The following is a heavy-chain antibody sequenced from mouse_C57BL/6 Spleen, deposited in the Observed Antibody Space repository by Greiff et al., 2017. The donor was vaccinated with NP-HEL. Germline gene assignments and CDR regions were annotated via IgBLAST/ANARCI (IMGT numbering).Heavy chain of an antibody. J-gene: IGHJ3*01. V-gene: IGHV3-1*01. CDR2: ISYSGST. Sequence: EVQVVESGPGMVKPSQSLSLTCTVTGYSITSGYDWHWIRHFPGNKLEWMGYISYSGSTNYNPSLKSRISITHDTSKNHFFLKLNSVTTEDTATYYCARGEWSFAYWGQGTLVTVSA. D-gene: IGHD1-1*02. CDR3: ARGEWSFAY. CDR1: GYSITSGYD.